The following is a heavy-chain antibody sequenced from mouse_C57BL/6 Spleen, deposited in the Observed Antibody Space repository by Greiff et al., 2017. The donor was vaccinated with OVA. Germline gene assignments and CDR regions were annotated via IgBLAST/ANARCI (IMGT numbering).Heavy chain of an antibody. D-gene: IGHD2-5*01. CDR2: INPSSGYT. CDR3: APTIVTGGNYYAMDY. J-gene: IGHJ4*01. V-gene: IGHV1-4*01. CDR1: GYTFTSYT. Sequence: QVQLQQSGAELARPGASVKMSCKASGYTFTSYTMHWVKQRPGQGLEWIGYINPSSGYTKYNQKFKDKATLTADKSSSTAYMQLSSLTSEDSAVYYCAPTIVTGGNYYAMDYWGQGTSVTVSS.